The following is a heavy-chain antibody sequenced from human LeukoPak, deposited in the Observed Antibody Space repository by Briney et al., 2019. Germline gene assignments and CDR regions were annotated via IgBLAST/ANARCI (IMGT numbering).Heavy chain of an antibody. CDR3: ARTGSTVTMLYPFDL. V-gene: IGHV4-39*07. CDR1: GGSISSSGYY. Sequence: SETLSLTCTVSGGSISSSGYYWGWIRQPPGKGLEWIGTIYYSGSTQYNPSLKSRVGISVDTSKNQFSLKLSSVTAADTAVYYCARTGSTVTMLYPFDLWGQGTLVTVSS. D-gene: IGHD4-17*01. CDR2: IYYSGST. J-gene: IGHJ4*02.